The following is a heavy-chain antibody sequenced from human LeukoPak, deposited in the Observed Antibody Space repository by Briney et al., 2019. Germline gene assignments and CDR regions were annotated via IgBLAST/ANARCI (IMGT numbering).Heavy chain of an antibody. V-gene: IGHV3-30-3*01. CDR2: ISYDGSNK. D-gene: IGHD4-11*01. CDR1: RFTLSSYW. Sequence: GGSLRLSCVASRFTLSSYWMNWVRQAPGKGLEWVAVISYDGSNKYYADSVKGRFTISRDNSKNTLYLQMNSLRAEDTAVYYCARDPHSNHYYMDVWGKGTTVTVSS. CDR3: ARDPHSNHYYMDV. J-gene: IGHJ6*03.